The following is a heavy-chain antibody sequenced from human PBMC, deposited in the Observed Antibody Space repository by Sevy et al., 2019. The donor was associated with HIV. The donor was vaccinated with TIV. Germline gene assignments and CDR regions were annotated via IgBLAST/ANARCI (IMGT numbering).Heavy chain of an antibody. Sequence: GGSLRLSCAASGFTFSNAWMTWVRQTPGKGLEWVGRIKSKIDGGTTDYAAPVKGRFTISRDDSKNKLYLQMNSLKTGDTARDYCSSVGGYYYSIWYYPWDYWGQGTLVTVSS. CDR1: GFTFSNAW. J-gene: IGHJ4*02. CDR3: SSVGGYYYSIWYYPWDY. CDR2: IKSKIDGGTT. D-gene: IGHD3-22*01. V-gene: IGHV3-15*01.